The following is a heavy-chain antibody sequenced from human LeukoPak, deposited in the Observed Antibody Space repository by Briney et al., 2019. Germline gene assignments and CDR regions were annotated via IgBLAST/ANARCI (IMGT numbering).Heavy chain of an antibody. CDR3: ARRGGAYSSHDIYYYYMDV. Sequence: ASVKVSCKASGYTFTSYGISWVRQATGQGLEWMGWISAYNGNTNYAQKLQGRVTMTTDTSTNTAYMELRSLRSDDTAVYYCARRGGAYSSHDIYYYYMDVWGKGTTVTVSS. CDR1: GYTFTSYG. CDR2: ISAYNGNT. D-gene: IGHD6-13*01. V-gene: IGHV1-18*01. J-gene: IGHJ6*03.